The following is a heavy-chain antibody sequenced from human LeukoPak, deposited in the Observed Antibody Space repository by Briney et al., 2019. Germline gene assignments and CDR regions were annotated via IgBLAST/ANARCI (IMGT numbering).Heavy chain of an antibody. Sequence: GGSLRLSCAASGFTFSSYWMHWVRQAPGKGLVWVSRINSDGSSTSYADSVKGRFTISRDNAKNTLCLQMNSLRAEDTAVYYCARDSSGYDFWSGYYSLDYWGQGTLVTVSS. CDR1: GFTFSSYW. D-gene: IGHD3-3*01. V-gene: IGHV3-74*01. CDR2: INSDGSST. J-gene: IGHJ4*02. CDR3: ARDSSGYDFWSGYYSLDY.